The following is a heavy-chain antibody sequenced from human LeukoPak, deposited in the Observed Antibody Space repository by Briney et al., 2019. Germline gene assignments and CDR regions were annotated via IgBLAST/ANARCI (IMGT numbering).Heavy chain of an antibody. CDR2: INPNSGGT. D-gene: IGHD5-24*01. CDR1: GYTFIDYY. Sequence: ASVKVSCKASGYTFIDYYMHWVRQAPGQGLEWMGWINPNSGGTNYARKFQGWVTMTRDTSISTAYMELSRLRSDDTAVYYCARADRDGYNINLDYWGQGTLVTVSS. CDR3: ARADRDGYNINLDY. J-gene: IGHJ4*02. V-gene: IGHV1-2*04.